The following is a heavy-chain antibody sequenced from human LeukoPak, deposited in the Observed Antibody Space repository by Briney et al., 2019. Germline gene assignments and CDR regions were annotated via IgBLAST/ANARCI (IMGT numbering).Heavy chain of an antibody. Sequence: GGSLRLSCAASGFALSSHWMTWVRQVPGRGPEWVANVNRVGSETYYLDSVKGRFTISKDNAKNSLYLQMNSLRAEDTALYHCARNNGMDVWGQGTTVIVSS. J-gene: IGHJ6*02. CDR2: VNRVGSET. CDR1: GFALSSHW. CDR3: ARNNGMDV. V-gene: IGHV3-7*03.